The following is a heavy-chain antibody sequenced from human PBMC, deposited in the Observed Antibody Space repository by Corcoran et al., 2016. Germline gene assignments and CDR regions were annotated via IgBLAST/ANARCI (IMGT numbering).Heavy chain of an antibody. Sequence: EVQLVQSGAEVKKPGESLKISCKGSGYSFTSSWIGWVCQMPGKGLEWMGIIYPGDSEIRYSPSFQGQVNISADKSISTAYLQWSSLKASDTAKYYCARHSVSPDTYYYYGRDVWGQGTTVTASS. J-gene: IGHJ6*02. D-gene: IGHD1-26*01. V-gene: IGHV5-51*01. CDR1: GYSFTSSW. CDR3: ARHSVSPDTYYYYGRDV. CDR2: IYPGDSEI.